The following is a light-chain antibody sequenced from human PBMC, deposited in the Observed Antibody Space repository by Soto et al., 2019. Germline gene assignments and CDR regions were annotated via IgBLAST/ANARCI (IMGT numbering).Light chain of an antibody. Sequence: QSVLTQPASVSGSPGQSITISCTGTNSDIGSYSHVAWYQQYPGKTPKLIIYEVSYRPSGVSHRFSGSKSGITASLTISGLQAEDEDDYYCISYTGSDTSYVFGTGTKLTVL. CDR3: ISYTGSDTSYV. V-gene: IGLV2-14*01. CDR1: NSDIGSYSH. CDR2: EVS. J-gene: IGLJ1*01.